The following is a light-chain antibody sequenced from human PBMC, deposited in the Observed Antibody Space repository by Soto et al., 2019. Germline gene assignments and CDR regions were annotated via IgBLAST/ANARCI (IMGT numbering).Light chain of an antibody. J-gene: IGKJ2*01. CDR1: QSVSIY. Sequence: DIQLTQSPSSLSACLSHRFTNSFRTSQSVSIYVNWYQQKPGKAPILLIYASSSLQSGVPSRFSGSGSGTDFTLTISSLEPEDFATYYCQQSYSTPTFGQGTKVDIK. CDR2: ASS. V-gene: IGKV1-39*01. CDR3: QQSYSTPT.